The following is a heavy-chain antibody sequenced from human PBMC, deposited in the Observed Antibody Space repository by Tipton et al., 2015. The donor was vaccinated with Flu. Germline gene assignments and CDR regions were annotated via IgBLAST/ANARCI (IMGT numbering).Heavy chain of an antibody. CDR3: ARDRGDTIFGVVWENWFDP. Sequence: SLRLSCAASGFTFSSYSMNWVRQAPGKGLEWVSYISSSSSTIYYADSVKGRFTISRDNAKNSLYLQMNSLRAEDTAVYYCARDRGDTIFGVVWENWFDPWGQGTLVTVSS. CDR2: ISSSSSTI. D-gene: IGHD3-3*01. J-gene: IGHJ5*02. CDR1: GFTFSSYS. V-gene: IGHV3-48*04.